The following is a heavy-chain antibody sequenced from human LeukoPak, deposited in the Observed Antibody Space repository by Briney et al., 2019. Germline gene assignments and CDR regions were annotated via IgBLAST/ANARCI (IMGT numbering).Heavy chain of an antibody. V-gene: IGHV4-34*01. CDR3: ARGGPWDAFDI. CDR2: INHSGST. CDR1: GGSFSGYY. J-gene: IGHJ3*02. Sequence: PSETLSLTCAVYGGSFSGYYWSWIRQPPGKGLEWIGEINHSGSTNYNPSLKSRVTISVDTSKNQFSLKLSSVTAADTAVYYCARGGPWDAFDIWGQGTMVTVSS.